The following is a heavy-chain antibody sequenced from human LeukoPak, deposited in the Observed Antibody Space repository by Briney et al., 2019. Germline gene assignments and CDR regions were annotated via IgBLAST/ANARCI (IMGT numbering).Heavy chain of an antibody. CDR1: GFTFSSYS. D-gene: IGHD1-1*01. J-gene: IGHJ4*02. Sequence: GGSLRLSCAASGFTFSSYSMNWVRQAPGKGLEWVSYISSSSSTIYYADSVKGRFTISRDNAKNSLYLQMNSLRDEDTAVYYCARDLTRTTYKRIDYWGQGTLVTVSS. V-gene: IGHV3-48*02. CDR2: ISSSSSTI. CDR3: ARDLTRTTYKRIDY.